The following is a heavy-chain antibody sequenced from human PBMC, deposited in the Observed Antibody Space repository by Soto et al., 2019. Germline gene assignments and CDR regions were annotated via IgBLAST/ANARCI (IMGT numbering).Heavy chain of an antibody. J-gene: IGHJ4*02. D-gene: IGHD4-17*01. CDR2: IYYSGST. V-gene: IGHV4-59*08. CDR3: ARQSTVTTLFGVEY. CDR1: GGSITSYY. Sequence: QVQLQESGPGLVNPSETLSLTCTVSGGSITSYYWSWIRQPPGKGLEWIGYIYYSGSTNYNPSLKSRVTISVDTSKNQFSLKLSSVTAADTAVYYCARQSTVTTLFGVEYWGQGTLVTVSS.